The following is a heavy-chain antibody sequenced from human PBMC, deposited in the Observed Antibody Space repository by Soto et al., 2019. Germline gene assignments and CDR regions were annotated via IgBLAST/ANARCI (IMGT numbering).Heavy chain of an antibody. D-gene: IGHD2-21*01. CDR2: IYYTGGT. J-gene: IGHJ4*02. Sequence: SETLSLTCTVSGGSINSYFWSWIRQPPGKGLEYIGYIYYTGGTDYNPSLTSRVTISVDTANNQFSLRLSSVTAADTAVYYCATIPPHSYFDYWGQGTLVTVSS. CDR1: GGSINSYF. V-gene: IGHV4-59*08. CDR3: ATIPPHSYFDY.